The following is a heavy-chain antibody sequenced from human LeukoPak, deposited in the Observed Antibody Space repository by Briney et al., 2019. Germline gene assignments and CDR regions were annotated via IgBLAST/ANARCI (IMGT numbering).Heavy chain of an antibody. CDR1: GYTFTSYY. Sequence: ASVKVSCKASGYTFTSYYMQWVRQAPGQGLEWMGIINPSGGSTSYAQKFQGRVTMTRDTSTSTVYMELSSLRSEDTAVYYCARDQGGYCSGGSCYGFDYWGQGTLVTVSS. V-gene: IGHV1-46*03. CDR2: INPSGGST. CDR3: ARDQGGYCSGGSCYGFDY. J-gene: IGHJ4*02. D-gene: IGHD2-15*01.